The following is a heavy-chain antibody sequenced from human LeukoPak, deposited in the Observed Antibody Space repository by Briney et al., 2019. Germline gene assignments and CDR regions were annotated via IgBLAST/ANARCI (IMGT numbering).Heavy chain of an antibody. CDR3: ARGRYSGSYTLFDY. J-gene: IGHJ4*02. D-gene: IGHD1-26*01. CDR1: GYTFTSNV. Sequence: ASVKVSCKASGYTFTSNVITWVRQAPGQALEWMGCITTYNGDTNYAQKFQGRVTMTTDTSTSTAYMELRSLRSDDTAMYYCARGRYSGSYTLFDYWGQGILVTVSS. CDR2: ITTYNGDT. V-gene: IGHV1-18*01.